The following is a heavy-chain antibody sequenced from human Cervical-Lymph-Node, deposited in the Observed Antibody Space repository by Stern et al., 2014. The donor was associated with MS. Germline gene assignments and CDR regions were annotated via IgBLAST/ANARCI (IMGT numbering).Heavy chain of an antibody. CDR3: AREATRIVVGIDY. D-gene: IGHD1-26*01. V-gene: IGHV1-2*06. J-gene: IGHJ4*02. CDR1: GYAFTAFF. Sequence: QVQLVESGAEMKKPGASVKVSCKASGYAFTAFFIHWVRQVPGQGLAWMGLLNPNSDDPTYAQNFQDRVTLTRDTSIGTAYLELSRLTSADTAVYYCAREATRIVVGIDYWGQGTQVTVSS. CDR2: LNPNSDDP.